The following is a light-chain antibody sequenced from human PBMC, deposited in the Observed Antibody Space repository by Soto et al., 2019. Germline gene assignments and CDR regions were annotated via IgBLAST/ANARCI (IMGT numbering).Light chain of an antibody. CDR3: QQYQNLWT. Sequence: EIVMTQSPATLSVSPGERATLSCRASQSVGSNLAWYQEKPGQAPRLLIYGASTRAPGIPARFSGSGSGTEFTLTISGLQSEDFALYYCQQYQNLWTFGQANTVDIK. CDR2: GAS. CDR1: QSVGSN. V-gene: IGKV3-15*01. J-gene: IGKJ1*01.